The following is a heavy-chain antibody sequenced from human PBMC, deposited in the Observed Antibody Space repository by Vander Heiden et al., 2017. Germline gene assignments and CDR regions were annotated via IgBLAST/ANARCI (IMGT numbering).Heavy chain of an antibody. CDR1: GFTFSNAR. CDR2: IKSNTDGGTT. Sequence: EVQLVESGGGLVKPGGSLRVSCEASGFTFSNARMNWVRRAPGKGLEWFGRIKSNTDGGTTDYAAPVKGRFTISRDVSKNTLYLKMNSLKTEDTAVYYCTTGGGAYLWGRGTLVTVSS. J-gene: IGHJ2*01. CDR3: TTGGGAYL. D-gene: IGHD3-16*01. V-gene: IGHV3-15*07.